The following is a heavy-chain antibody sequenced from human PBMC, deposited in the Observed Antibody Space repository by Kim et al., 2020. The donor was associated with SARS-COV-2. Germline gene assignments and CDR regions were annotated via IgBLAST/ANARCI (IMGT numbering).Heavy chain of an antibody. D-gene: IGHD6-13*01. Sequence: GESLKISCKGSGYSFTSYWISWVRQMPGKGLEWMGRIDPSDSYTNYSPSFQGHVTISADKSISTAYLQWSSLKASDTAMYYCARRKGSYNWFDPWGQGTLVTVSS. CDR3: ARRKGSYNWFDP. J-gene: IGHJ5*02. CDR2: IDPSDSYT. CDR1: GYSFTSYW. V-gene: IGHV5-10-1*01.